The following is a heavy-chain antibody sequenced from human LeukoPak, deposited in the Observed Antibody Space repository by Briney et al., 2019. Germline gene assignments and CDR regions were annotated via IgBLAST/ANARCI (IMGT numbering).Heavy chain of an antibody. CDR2: IIPIFGTA. CDR1: GGTFSSYA. J-gene: IGHJ5*02. D-gene: IGHD3-10*01. V-gene: IGHV1-69*05. Sequence: SVKVSCKASGGTFSSYAISWVRQAPGQGLEWMGRIIPIFGTANYAQKFQGRVTITTDESTSTAYMELSSLRSEDTAVYYCGRDVRVRGVIITGDNWFDPWGQGTLVTVSS. CDR3: GRDVRVRGVIITGDNWFDP.